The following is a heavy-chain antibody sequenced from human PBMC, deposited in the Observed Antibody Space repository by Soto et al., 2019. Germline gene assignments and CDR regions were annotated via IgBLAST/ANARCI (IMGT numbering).Heavy chain of an antibody. J-gene: IGHJ3*02. CDR3: ARFYGNAIDI. CDR2: IYYSGST. V-gene: IGHV4-39*01. Sequence: QLQLQESGPGLVKPSETLSLTCTVSGGSVSSDSYNWDWIRQRPGQGRVWIGTIYYSGSTDYNPSLKRRVTISEDTSNNQFSLKVTSVTASDTAVYYCARFYGNAIDIWGRGATVTVS. CDR1: GGSVSSDSYN. D-gene: IGHD4-17*01.